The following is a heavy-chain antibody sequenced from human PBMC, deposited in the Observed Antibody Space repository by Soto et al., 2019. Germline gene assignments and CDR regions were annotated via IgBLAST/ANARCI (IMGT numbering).Heavy chain of an antibody. CDR1: GFIFSGYA. Sequence: QVQLVESGGGVVQPGRSLRLSCAASGFIFSGYAMHWVRQAPGKGLQWVALISYDGSNKYYADSVKGRFTISRDSSKNTMYLLMNSLRAEDTAVFYCARGSGGYSYYGVDAWGQGTTVTVSS. D-gene: IGHD3-16*01. CDR3: ARGSGGYSYYGVDA. CDR2: ISYDGSNK. V-gene: IGHV3-30-3*01. J-gene: IGHJ6*02.